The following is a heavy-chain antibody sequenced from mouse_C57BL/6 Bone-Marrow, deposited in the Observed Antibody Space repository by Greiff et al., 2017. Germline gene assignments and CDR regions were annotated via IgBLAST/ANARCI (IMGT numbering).Heavy chain of an antibody. V-gene: IGHV1-52*01. J-gene: IGHJ2*01. CDR1: GYTFTSYW. CDR3: ARSRSFTTVALYYFDY. CDR2: IDPSDSET. D-gene: IGHD1-1*01. Sequence: QVQLQQPGAELVRPGSSVKLSCKASGYTFTSYWMHWVKQRPIQGLEWIGNIDPSDSETHYNQKFKDKATLTVDKSSSTAYMKLSSLTSEDSAVYYCARSRSFTTVALYYFDYWGQGTTLTVSS.